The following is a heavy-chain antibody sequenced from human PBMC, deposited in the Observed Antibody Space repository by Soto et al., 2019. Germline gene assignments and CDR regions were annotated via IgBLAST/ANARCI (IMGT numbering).Heavy chain of an antibody. Sequence: QVQLQQWGAGLLEPSETLSLTCAVYGGSFSGYYWSWIRQPPGKGREWIGEINHSGSTNYNPSLNGRVNISVDTAKNRFSLKRSSVTAAHTAVYYCARGPSRDCSSTGCYRRGGYYYYYMDVWGKGTTVTVSS. V-gene: IGHV4-34*01. D-gene: IGHD2-2*01. CDR2: INHSGST. CDR3: ARGPSRDCSSTGCYRRGGYYYYYMDV. CDR1: GGSFSGYY. J-gene: IGHJ6*03.